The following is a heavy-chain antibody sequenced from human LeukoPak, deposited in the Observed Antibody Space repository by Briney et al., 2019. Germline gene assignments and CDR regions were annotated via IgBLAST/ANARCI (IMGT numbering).Heavy chain of an antibody. CDR1: GGTFSSYA. CDR3: ARDATYQLLYAYH. V-gene: IGHV1-69*13. J-gene: IGHJ4*02. CDR2: IIPIFGTA. Sequence: SVKVSCKASGGTFSSYAISWVRQAPGQGLEWMGGIIPIFGTANYAQKFQGRVTITADESTSTAYMELSSLRSEDTAVYYCARDATYQLLYAYHWGQGTLVTVSS. D-gene: IGHD2-2*02.